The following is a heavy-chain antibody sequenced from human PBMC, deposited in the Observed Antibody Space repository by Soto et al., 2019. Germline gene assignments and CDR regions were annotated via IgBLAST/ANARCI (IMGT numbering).Heavy chain of an antibody. Sequence: PSETLSLTCTVSGGSISSGGYYWSWNRQHPGKGLEWIGYIYYSGSTYYNPSLQSRVTISVDTSKNQFSLKLSSVTAADTAVYYCARHKDPVWQWLTFDYWGQGTLVTVSS. CDR2: IYYSGST. CDR3: ARHKDPVWQWLTFDY. CDR1: GGSISSGGYY. V-gene: IGHV4-31*03. J-gene: IGHJ4*02. D-gene: IGHD6-19*01.